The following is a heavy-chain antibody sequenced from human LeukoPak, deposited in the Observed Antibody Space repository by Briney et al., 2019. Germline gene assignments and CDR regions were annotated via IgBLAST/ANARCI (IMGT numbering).Heavy chain of an antibody. CDR1: GGSISSSSYY. CDR3: ARHPKLLPSEYYFDY. V-gene: IGHV4-39*01. Sequence: PSETLSLTCTVSGGSISSSSYYWGWIRQPPGKGLEWIGSIYYSGSTYYNPSLKSRVTISVDTSKNQFSLKLSSVTAADTAVYYCARHPKLLPSEYYFDYWGQGTLVTVSS. CDR2: IYYSGST. D-gene: IGHD2-15*01. J-gene: IGHJ4*02.